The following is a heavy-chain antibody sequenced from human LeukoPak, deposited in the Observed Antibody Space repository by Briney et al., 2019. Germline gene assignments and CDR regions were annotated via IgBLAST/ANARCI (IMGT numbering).Heavy chain of an antibody. V-gene: IGHV4-4*07. Sequence: SETLSLTCTVSGDSFSNYYWSWIRQPAGKGLEWIGRIYATGGTNYNPSLKSRVTISVDKSKNQFSLKLSSVTAADTAVYYCARSQQLVRAFDIWGQGTMVTVSS. J-gene: IGHJ3*02. D-gene: IGHD6-13*01. CDR1: GDSFSNYY. CDR3: ARSQQLVRAFDI. CDR2: IYATGGT.